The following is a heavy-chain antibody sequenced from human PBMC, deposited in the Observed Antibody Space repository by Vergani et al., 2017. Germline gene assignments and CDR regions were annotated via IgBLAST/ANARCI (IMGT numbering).Heavy chain of an antibody. CDR1: GGSVSSGSYY. Sequence: QVQLQESGPGLVKPSETLSLTCTVSGGSVSSGSYYWSWIQQPAGKGLEWIGYIYYSGSTNYNPSLKSRVTISVDTSKNQFSLKLSSVTAADTAVYYCASSRVAGRVIWGQGTLVTVSS. J-gene: IGHJ4*02. CDR2: IYYSGST. CDR3: ASSRVAGRVI. D-gene: IGHD3-10*01. V-gene: IGHV4-61*10.